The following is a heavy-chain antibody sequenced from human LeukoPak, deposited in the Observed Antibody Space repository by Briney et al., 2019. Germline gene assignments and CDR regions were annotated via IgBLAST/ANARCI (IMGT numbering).Heavy chain of an antibody. V-gene: IGHV3-23*01. CDR1: GFTFSSYA. J-gene: IGHJ5*02. Sequence: PGGSLRLSCAASGFTFSSYAMSWVRQAPGKGLEWVSAISGSGGSTYYADSVKGRFTISRDNYKNTLYLQMNSLRAEDTAVYYCAKDQTGSNPNNWFDPWGQGTLVTVSS. CDR3: AKDQTGSNPNNWFDP. CDR2: ISGSGGST. D-gene: IGHD4-11*01.